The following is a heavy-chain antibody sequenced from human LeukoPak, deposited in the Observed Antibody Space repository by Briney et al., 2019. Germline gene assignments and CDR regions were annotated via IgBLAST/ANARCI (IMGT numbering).Heavy chain of an antibody. CDR2: IRYDGSNK. CDR1: GLTFSSYG. Sequence: GGFLRLSCAASGLTFSSYGMHWVRQAPGKGLEWVAFIRYDGSNKYYADSVKGRFTISRDNSKNTLYLQMNSLRAEDTAVYYCAKDLAYWGSNYYYYGMDVWGQGTTVTVSS. D-gene: IGHD7-27*01. CDR3: AKDLAYWGSNYYYYGMDV. V-gene: IGHV3-30*02. J-gene: IGHJ6*02.